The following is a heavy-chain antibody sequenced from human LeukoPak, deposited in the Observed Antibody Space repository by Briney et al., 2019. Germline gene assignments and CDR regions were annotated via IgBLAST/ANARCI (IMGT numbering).Heavy chain of an antibody. D-gene: IGHD3-10*01. CDR1: GYSFTTYW. J-gene: IGHJ4*02. V-gene: IGHV5-51*01. CDR3: ARREWFGVDY. Sequence: GESLKISCKGSGYSFTTYWIGWVRQMPGKGLEWMGIIYPGDSDTRYSSSFQGQVTISADKSISTAYLQWSTLKASDSAMYYCARREWFGVDYWGQGTLVTVSS. CDR2: IYPGDSDT.